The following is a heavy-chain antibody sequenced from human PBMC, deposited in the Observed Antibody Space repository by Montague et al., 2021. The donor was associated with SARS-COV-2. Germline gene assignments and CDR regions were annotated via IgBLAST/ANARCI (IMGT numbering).Heavy chain of an antibody. D-gene: IGHD6-6*01. Sequence: TLSLTCTVSGASITSGNYYWSWNRQPAGTRLEWIGRKYTTGSTNYDPSLKSRVAISVDTSKNQFSLKLSSVTAADTAVYYCAGAGEQLVRGRWYFDYWGQGILVTVSP. CDR2: KYTTGST. CDR1: GASITSGNYY. J-gene: IGHJ4*02. V-gene: IGHV4-61*02. CDR3: AGAGEQLVRGRWYFDY.